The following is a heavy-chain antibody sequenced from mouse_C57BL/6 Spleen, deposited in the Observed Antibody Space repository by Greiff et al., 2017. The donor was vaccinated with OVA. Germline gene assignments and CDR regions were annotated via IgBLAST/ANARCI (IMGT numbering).Heavy chain of an antibody. V-gene: IGHV1-82*01. CDR1: GYAFSSSW. Sequence: QVQLQQSGPELVKPGASVKISCKASGYAFSSSWMNWVKQRPGKGLEWIGRIYPGDGDTNYNGKFKGKATLTAYKSSSTAYMQLSSLTSEDSAVYFCAREKDDYGGDYFDYWGQGTTLTVSS. CDR3: AREKDDYGGDYFDY. D-gene: IGHD2-4*01. CDR2: IYPGDGDT. J-gene: IGHJ2*01.